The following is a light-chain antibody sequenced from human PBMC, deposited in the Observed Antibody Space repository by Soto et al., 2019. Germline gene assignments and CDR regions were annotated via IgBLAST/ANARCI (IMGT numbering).Light chain of an antibody. CDR1: SSDVGGYNF. CDR3: SSYTTSNSYFV. Sequence: QSVLTQPAPVSGSPGQSITISCTGTSSDVGGYNFVSWYQQHPGKAPKLMIYEVRNRPSGVSNRFPGSKSGNTASLSIFGLQAEDEADSYCSSYTTSNSYFVFGTGTKVTVL. V-gene: IGLV2-14*01. CDR2: EVR. J-gene: IGLJ1*01.